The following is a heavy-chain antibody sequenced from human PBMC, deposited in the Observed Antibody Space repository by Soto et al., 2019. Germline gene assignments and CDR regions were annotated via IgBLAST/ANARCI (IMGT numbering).Heavy chain of an antibody. CDR3: ARDDEYSGNGMDV. Sequence: QVQLVESGGGVVQPGRSLRLSCAASGFTFSNYGMHWVRQAPGKGLEWVAVILNDGSNRYHADSVKDRFTISRDYSKNMLYLQMNSLRAEDTAVYYCARDDEYSGNGMDVWGQGTTVTVS. CDR1: GFTFSNYG. V-gene: IGHV3-33*01. D-gene: IGHD3-10*01. J-gene: IGHJ6*02. CDR2: ILNDGSNR.